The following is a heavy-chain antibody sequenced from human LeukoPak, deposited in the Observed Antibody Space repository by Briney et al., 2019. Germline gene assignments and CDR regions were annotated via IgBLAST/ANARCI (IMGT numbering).Heavy chain of an antibody. CDR1: GYTFTANH. J-gene: IGHJ4*02. Sequence: GASVKVSCKASGYTFTANHIHWVRQAPGQGLEWMGRINPNSGGTIYAQEFQGRVIMTRDTSITTGYVELSRLRSDDTAVYYCASGSGTYSPDYWGQGTLVTVSS. D-gene: IGHD3-10*01. CDR2: INPNSGGT. V-gene: IGHV1-2*06. CDR3: ASGSGTYSPDY.